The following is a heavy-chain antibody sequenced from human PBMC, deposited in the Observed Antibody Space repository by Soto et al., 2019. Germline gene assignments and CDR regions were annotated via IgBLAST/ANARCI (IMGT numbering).Heavy chain of an antibody. D-gene: IGHD4-17*01. V-gene: IGHV5-10-1*01. J-gene: IGHJ4*02. Sequence: RGEPLKISCKGSGYSFTSYWISWVRQMPGKGLEWMGRIDPSDSYTNYSPSFQGHVTISADKSISTAYLQWSSLKASDTAMYYCARHSGDYAYFDYWGQGTLVTVSS. CDR1: GYSFTSYW. CDR3: ARHSGDYAYFDY. CDR2: IDPSDSYT.